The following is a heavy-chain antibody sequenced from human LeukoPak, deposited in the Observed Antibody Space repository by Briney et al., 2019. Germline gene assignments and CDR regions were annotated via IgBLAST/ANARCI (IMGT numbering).Heavy chain of an antibody. Sequence: PGGSLRLSCAASGFTFSSYGMHWVRQAPGKGLEWVAVISYDGSNKYYADSVKGRLTISRDNSKNTLYLQMNSLRAEDTAVYYCARGAEDIVFYFDHWGQGTLVTVSS. V-gene: IGHV3-30*03. CDR2: ISYDGSNK. J-gene: IGHJ4*02. CDR1: GFTFSSYG. CDR3: ARGAEDIVFYFDH. D-gene: IGHD2-15*01.